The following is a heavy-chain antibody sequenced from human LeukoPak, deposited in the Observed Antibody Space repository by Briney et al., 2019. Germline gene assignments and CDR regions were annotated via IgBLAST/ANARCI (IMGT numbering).Heavy chain of an antibody. D-gene: IGHD5-18*01. V-gene: IGHV4-39*01. J-gene: IGHJ6*04. CDR3: AITAMATV. CDR1: GGSISSSSYY. CDR2: IYYSGST. Sequence: SETLSLTCTVSGGSISSSSYYWGWIRQPPGKGLEWIGSIYYSGSTYYNPSLKSRVTISVDTSKNQFSLKLSSVTAADTAVYYCAITAMATVWGKGTTVTDSS.